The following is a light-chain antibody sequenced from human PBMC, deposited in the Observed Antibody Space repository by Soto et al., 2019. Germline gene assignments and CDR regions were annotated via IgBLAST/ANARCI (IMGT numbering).Light chain of an antibody. CDR2: SAS. Sequence: DIQMTQSPSSLSASVGDRVTITCRASRGIATYLAWYQQKPGGVANLLIHSASSLRSGVPSRFSGGGSGTTFTLTISGLLPEDVATYYCQYYNRAPLTFGGGTKVE. CDR3: QYYNRAPLT. CDR1: RGIATY. J-gene: IGKJ4*01. V-gene: IGKV1-27*01.